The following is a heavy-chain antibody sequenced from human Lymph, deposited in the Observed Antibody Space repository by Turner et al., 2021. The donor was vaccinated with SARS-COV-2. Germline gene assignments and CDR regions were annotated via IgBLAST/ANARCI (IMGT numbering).Heavy chain of an antibody. D-gene: IGHD1-26*01. CDR3: ARGTGATDY. J-gene: IGHJ4*02. V-gene: IGHV3-20*01. CDR2: INWNGGSI. Sequence: EVQLVDSGRGGVRLGGSWRLSCAASGFNCDDYGMNCVRQARGKGLEWVSSINWNGGSIGDADSVKCRFNISRDNAKNALYLQMNSLRAEDTAFYHCARGTGATDYWGQGTLVTVSS. CDR1: GFNCDDYG.